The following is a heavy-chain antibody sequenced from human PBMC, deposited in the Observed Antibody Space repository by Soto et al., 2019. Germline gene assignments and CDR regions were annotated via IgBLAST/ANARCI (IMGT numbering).Heavy chain of an antibody. CDR1: GYTFTSYD. CDR3: ARGRRITMVRGVIKYYFDY. Sequence: QVQLVQSGAEVKKPGASVKVSCKASGYTFTSYDINWVRQTTGQGLEWMGWMNPNSGNTGYAQKFQGRVTMTRNTSISTAYMELSSLRSEDTAVYYCARGRRITMVRGVIKYYFDYWGQGTLVTVSS. V-gene: IGHV1-8*01. D-gene: IGHD3-10*01. J-gene: IGHJ4*02. CDR2: MNPNSGNT.